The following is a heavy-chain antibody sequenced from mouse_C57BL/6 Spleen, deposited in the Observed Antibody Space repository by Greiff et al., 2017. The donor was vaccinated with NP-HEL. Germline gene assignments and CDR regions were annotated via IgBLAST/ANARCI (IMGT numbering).Heavy chain of an antibody. J-gene: IGHJ2*01. CDR3: ARNWDEGDY. D-gene: IGHD4-1*01. Sequence: VQLQQSGPGLVKPSQSLSLTCSVTGYSITSGYYWNWIRQFPGNKLEWMGYISYDGSNNYNPSLKNRISITRDTSKNQFFLKLNSVTTEDTATYYCARNWDEGDYWGQGTTLTVSS. V-gene: IGHV3-6*01. CDR2: ISYDGSN. CDR1: GYSITSGYY.